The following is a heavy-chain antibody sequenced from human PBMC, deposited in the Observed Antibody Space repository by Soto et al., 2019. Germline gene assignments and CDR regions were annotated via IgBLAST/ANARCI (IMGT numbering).Heavy chain of an antibody. CDR3: ARDGVGGTACRGYLDY. D-gene: IGHD2-15*01. CDR1: GSIFRGYG. V-gene: IGHV3-33*01. J-gene: IGHJ4*02. CDR2: IRFDGSNI. Sequence: QVQLVESGGGVVQPGRSLRLSCAASGSIFRGYGMHWVRQAPGKGLEWVAIIRFDGSNINYADSVMGRFTISRDNSKNTLYLEMKSLRAEDTAVYYCARDGVGGTACRGYLDYWGQGTLVTVSS.